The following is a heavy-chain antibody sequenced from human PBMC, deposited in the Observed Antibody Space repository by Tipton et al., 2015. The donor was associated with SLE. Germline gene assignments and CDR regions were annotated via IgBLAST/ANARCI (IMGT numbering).Heavy chain of an antibody. Sequence: LRLSCTVSGYSITSYYWSWIRQPPGKGLEWIGYIYTSGKTDHNPSLKSRLTISVDTSNNQFSLKVSSVTAADTAVYYCARGYGDSSGCWGQGTLVTVSS. CDR1: GYSITSYY. CDR3: ARGYGDSSGC. J-gene: IGHJ4*02. D-gene: IGHD4-17*01. CDR2: IYTSGKT. V-gene: IGHV4-4*08.